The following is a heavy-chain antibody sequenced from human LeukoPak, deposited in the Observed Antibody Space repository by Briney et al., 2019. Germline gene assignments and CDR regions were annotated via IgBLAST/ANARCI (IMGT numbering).Heavy chain of an antibody. CDR3: ARGWGSSWFDP. CDR1: GGSFSGYY. Sequence: PSETLSLTCAVYGGSFSGYYWSWIRQPPGKGPEWIGEINHSGSTNYNPSLKSRVTISVDTSKNQFSLKLSSVTAADTAVYYCARGWGSSWFDPWGQGTLVTVSS. V-gene: IGHV4-34*01. CDR2: INHSGST. J-gene: IGHJ5*02. D-gene: IGHD6-6*01.